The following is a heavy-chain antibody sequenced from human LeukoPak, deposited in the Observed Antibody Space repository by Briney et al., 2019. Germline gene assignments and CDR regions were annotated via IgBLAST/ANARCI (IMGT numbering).Heavy chain of an antibody. J-gene: IGHJ3*02. CDR2: IIPIFGTA. D-gene: IGHD3-9*01. Sequence: GASVKVSCKASGGTFSSYAISWVRQAPGQGLEWMGGIIPIFGTANYAQKFQGRVTITADESTSTAYMELSSLRSEDTAVYYCARAHLRYFDWFQDVDAFDIWGQGTMVTVSS. V-gene: IGHV1-69*13. CDR1: GGTFSSYA. CDR3: ARAHLRYFDWFQDVDAFDI.